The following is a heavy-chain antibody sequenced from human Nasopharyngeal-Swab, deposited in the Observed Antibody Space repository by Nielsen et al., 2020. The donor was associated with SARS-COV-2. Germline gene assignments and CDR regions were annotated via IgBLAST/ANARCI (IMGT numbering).Heavy chain of an antibody. J-gene: IGHJ4*02. CDR2: IYSGGST. D-gene: IGHD7-27*01. CDR3: ARTINWGPFDY. V-gene: IGHV3-53*01. Sequence: GGSLRLSCAASGFTVSSNYMSWVRQAPGKGLEWVSVIYSGGSTYYADSMEGRFTISRDNSKNTLYLQMNSLRAEDTAVYYCARTINWGPFDYWGQGTLVTVSS. CDR1: GFTVSSNY.